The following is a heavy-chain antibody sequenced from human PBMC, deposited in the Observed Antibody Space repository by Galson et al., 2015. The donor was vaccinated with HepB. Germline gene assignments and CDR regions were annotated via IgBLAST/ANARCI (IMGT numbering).Heavy chain of an antibody. Sequence: SLRLSCAASGFTFDDYAMHWVRQAPGKGLEWVSGISWNSGSIGYADSVKGRFTISRDNAKNSLYLQMNSLRAEDTALYYCAKDMEIDYYYMDVWGKGTTVTVSS. CDR3: AKDMEIDYYYMDV. V-gene: IGHV3-9*01. CDR2: ISWNSGSI. J-gene: IGHJ6*03. CDR1: GFTFDDYA. D-gene: IGHD2-21*01.